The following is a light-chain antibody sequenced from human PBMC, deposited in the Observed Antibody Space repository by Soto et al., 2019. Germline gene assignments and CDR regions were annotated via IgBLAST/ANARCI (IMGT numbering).Light chain of an antibody. V-gene: IGKV4-1*01. CDR3: QQRCNWHPIT. J-gene: IGKJ5*01. CDR1: QSIFYSSNNKTI. CDR2: DAS. Sequence: DIVMTQSPASLAVSLGERATINCQSSQSIFYSSNNKTILVWYQQQPGQDTSLIIHDASHRAAGIPARFIGSGFGADFTLTISSREPEDASVYYCQQRCNWHPITFGQGTRLDIK.